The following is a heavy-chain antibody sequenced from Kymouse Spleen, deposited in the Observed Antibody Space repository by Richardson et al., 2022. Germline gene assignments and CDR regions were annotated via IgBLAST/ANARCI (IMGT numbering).Heavy chain of an antibody. CDR3: ARHEIVGACMDV. CDR1: GGSISSSSYY. CDR2: IYYSGST. V-gene: IGHV4-39*01. J-gene: IGHJ6*02. D-gene: IGHD1-26*01. Sequence: QLQLQESGPGLVKPSETLSLTCTVSGGSISSSSYYWGWIRQPPGKGLEWIGSIYYSGSTYYNPSLKSRVTISVDTSKNQFSLKLSSVTAADTAVYYCARHEIVGACMDVWGQGTTVTVSS.